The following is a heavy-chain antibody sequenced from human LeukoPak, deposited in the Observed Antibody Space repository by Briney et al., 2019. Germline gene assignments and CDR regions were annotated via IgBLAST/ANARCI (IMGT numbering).Heavy chain of an antibody. D-gene: IGHD3-10*01. Sequence: SETLSLTCAVSGVSISTDNWWHWIRQPPGKGLEWIGSIYDSGSTYYNPSLKSRVTISVDTSKNQFSLKLNSVTAADTAVYYCARHYGPWGQGTLVTVSS. J-gene: IGHJ5*02. V-gene: IGHV4-39*01. CDR3: ARHYGP. CDR1: GVSISTDNW. CDR2: IYDSGST.